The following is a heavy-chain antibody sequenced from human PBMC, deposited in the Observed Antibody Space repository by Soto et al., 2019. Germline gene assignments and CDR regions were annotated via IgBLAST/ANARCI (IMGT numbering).Heavy chain of an antibody. V-gene: IGHV3-30*03. Sequence: QVQLVESGGGVVQPGRSLRLSCAASGFPFTTYGMHWVREGPGKGLEWVAVISYDGSNKYYADSVKGRFTISRDNSKNTLYMQRNSLSPEDTALYYCVGGQYYFDYRGQGTLVTVSS. CDR2: ISYDGSNK. CDR1: GFPFTTYG. J-gene: IGHJ4*02. CDR3: VGGQYYFDY. D-gene: IGHD3-10*01.